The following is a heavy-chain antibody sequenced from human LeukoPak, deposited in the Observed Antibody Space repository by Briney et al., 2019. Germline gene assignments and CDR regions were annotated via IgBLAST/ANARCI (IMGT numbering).Heavy chain of an antibody. D-gene: IGHD1-14*01. CDR2: ISSSGST. CDR3: ARAESLYYYMDV. V-gene: IGHV4-61*02. Sequence: SQTLSLTCTVSGDSISSGDYYWSWIRQPAGKGLEWIGRISSSGSTNYNPSLKSRVTISVDTSKNQFSLKLSSVTAADTAVYHCARAESLYYYMDVWGKGTTVTISS. CDR1: GDSISSGDYY. J-gene: IGHJ6*03.